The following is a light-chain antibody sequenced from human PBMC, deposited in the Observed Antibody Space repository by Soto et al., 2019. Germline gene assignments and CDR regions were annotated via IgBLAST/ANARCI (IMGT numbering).Light chain of an antibody. Sequence: QSALTQPASVSGSAGQSITISCSGTMRDVGAYNPFSCYQQHPGTAPNLIIYEVRNRPSAISSRFSGSSSGNTASLTLSGLQPEDEGDYYCRAYTARSTLVFGGGTKVTVL. CDR3: RAYTARSTLV. CDR1: MRDVGAYNP. CDR2: EVR. V-gene: IGLV2-14*01. J-gene: IGLJ3*02.